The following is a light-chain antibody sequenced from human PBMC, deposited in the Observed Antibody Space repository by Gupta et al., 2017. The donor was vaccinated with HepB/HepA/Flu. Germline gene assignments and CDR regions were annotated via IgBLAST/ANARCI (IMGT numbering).Light chain of an antibody. CDR2: YDI. CDR3: SSWDDSLNGLV. CDR1: NSNIGDNE. J-gene: IGLJ3*02. Sequence: QSVLSQPPSASGTPGQRVTISCSGRNSNIGDNEVNWYRQFPGKAPSLLIYYDIQRPSGVPGRFSCFRVWPSASLAISGLQSEDEAEYYCSSWDDSLNGLVLGGGTKLTVL. V-gene: IGLV1-44*01.